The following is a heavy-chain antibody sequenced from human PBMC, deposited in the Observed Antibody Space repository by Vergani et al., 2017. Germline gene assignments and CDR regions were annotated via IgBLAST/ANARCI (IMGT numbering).Heavy chain of an antibody. CDR1: GFTFSDYY. V-gene: IGHV3-11*01. D-gene: IGHD4-11*01. Sequence: QVQLVESGGGVVQPGRSLRLSCAASGFTFSDYYMSWIRQAPGKGVEWVSYISSSGSTIYYADSVKGRFTISRDNAKNSRYLQMDSLRAEDTAVYYCARHDYSNYGFDYWGQGTLVTVSS. J-gene: IGHJ4*02. CDR2: ISSSGSTI. CDR3: ARHDYSNYGFDY.